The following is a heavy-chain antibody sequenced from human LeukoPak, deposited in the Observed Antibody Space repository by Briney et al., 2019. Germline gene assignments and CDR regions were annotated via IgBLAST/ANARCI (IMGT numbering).Heavy chain of an antibody. D-gene: IGHD2-2*01. CDR2: INPTGDST. CDR3: ARHPSPQLHHFDY. CDR1: GYTFTNYY. V-gene: IGHV1-46*01. J-gene: IGHJ4*02. Sequence: GASVKVSCKASGYTFTNYYIHWVRQAPGQGLEWMGIINPTGDSTSYAQKFQARVTMTRDTSTNTVYMELSSLRSEDTAVYYCARHPSPQLHHFDYWSQGTLVTVSS.